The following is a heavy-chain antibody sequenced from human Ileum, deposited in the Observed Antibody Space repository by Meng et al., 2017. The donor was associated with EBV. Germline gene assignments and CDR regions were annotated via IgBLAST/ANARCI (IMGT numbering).Heavy chain of an antibody. CDR3: ASSDYYRSDY. CDR2: TSHSGST. CDR1: GGSISRGGW. J-gene: IGHJ4*02. D-gene: IGHD3-22*01. V-gene: IGHV4-4*02. Sequence: QMQLHGAGPGLRIPSETLYLTCAVSGGSISRGGWWSWVRQPPGKWLEWLGETSHSGSTNYSPSLKSRVTISLDKSKNQLSLKLNSVTAADTAVYYCASSDYYRSDYWGQGTLVTVSS.